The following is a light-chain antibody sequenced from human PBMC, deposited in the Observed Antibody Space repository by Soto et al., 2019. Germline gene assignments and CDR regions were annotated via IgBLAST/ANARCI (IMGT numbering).Light chain of an antibody. J-gene: IGKJ3*01. V-gene: IGKV3-20*01. CDR3: QQYGSSPGT. Sequence: EIVMTQSPATLSVSPGERATLSCRASQSVNSNYLAWYQQKPGQAPRLLIYGISKRATGIPDRFRGSGSGTDFTLTISRLEPEDFAVYYCQQYGSSPGTFGPGTKVDI. CDR2: GIS. CDR1: QSVNSNY.